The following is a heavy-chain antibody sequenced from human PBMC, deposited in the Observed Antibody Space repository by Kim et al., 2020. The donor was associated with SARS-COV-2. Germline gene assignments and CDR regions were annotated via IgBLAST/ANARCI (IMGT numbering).Heavy chain of an antibody. CDR2: ITASGGNT. CDR1: GFTLSNNA. V-gene: IGHV3-23*01. CDR3: AKEVGTYNFRNGYYFDY. Sequence: GGSLRLSCTASGFTLSNNAMTWVRQTPGQGLEWISAITASGGNTYYADSVKGRFTISRDNSKETLYLQLNSLRAEDTALYYCAKEVGTYNFRNGYYFDY. D-gene: IGHD3-3*01. J-gene: IGHJ4*01.